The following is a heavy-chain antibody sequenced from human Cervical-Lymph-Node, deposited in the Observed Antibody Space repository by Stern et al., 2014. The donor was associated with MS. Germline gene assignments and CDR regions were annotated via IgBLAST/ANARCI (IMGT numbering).Heavy chain of an antibody. D-gene: IGHD2-15*01. CDR3: ARGIVSNRAAATLHNLFDP. CDR2: IIPILGLA. CDR1: GGTFSSSYA. V-gene: IGHV1-69*09. Sequence: VQLVESGAEVKKPGSSMHVSCKPSGGTFSSSYAITWMRQAPGQGLEWLGRIIPILGLANYAQKFQGRVTITADTSTSTTYMELSSLRSEDTAVYYCARGIVSNRAAATLHNLFDPWGQGTLVTVSS. J-gene: IGHJ5*02.